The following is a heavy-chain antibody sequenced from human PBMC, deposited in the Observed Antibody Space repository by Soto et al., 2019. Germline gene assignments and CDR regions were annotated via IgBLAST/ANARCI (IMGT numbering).Heavy chain of an antibody. Sequence: SLRHSCSASVFTFSDYYMSWIRQAPGKGLEWFSYISSSGSTIYYADSVKGRFTISRDNAKNSLYLQMNSLRAEDTAVYYCARGRWLRSAYFDYWGQGTLVTVSS. CDR3: ARGRWLRSAYFDY. D-gene: IGHD5-12*01. CDR1: VFTFSDYY. V-gene: IGHV3-11*01. CDR2: ISSSGSTI. J-gene: IGHJ4*02.